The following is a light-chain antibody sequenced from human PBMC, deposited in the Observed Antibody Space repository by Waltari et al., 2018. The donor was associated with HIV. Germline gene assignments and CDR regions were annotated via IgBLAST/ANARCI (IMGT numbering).Light chain of an antibody. Sequence: QAGWTQPPSAGGSTGQRVTVSWSGSRSNIGRNYVEGYQQRPGTAPKLLIYRNYQRPSGVPDRFSGSKSGTSASLAISGLRSEDEADYYCAAWDGSLSNYVFGTGTKVTVL. CDR3: AAWDGSLSNYV. CDR2: RNY. J-gene: IGLJ1*01. CDR1: RSNIGRNY. V-gene: IGLV1-47*01.